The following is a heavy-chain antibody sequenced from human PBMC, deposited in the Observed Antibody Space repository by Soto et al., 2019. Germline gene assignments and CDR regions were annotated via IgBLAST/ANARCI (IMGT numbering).Heavy chain of an antibody. CDR2: INSDGSST. D-gene: IGHD3-9*01. J-gene: IGHJ5*02. V-gene: IGHV3-74*01. CDR1: GVTLSSYW. Sequence: VASERLSGAARGVTLSSYWRHRVRQAPGKGLVWVSRINSDGSSTSYADSVKGRFTISRDNAKNTLYLQMNSLRAEDTAVYYCASVPHGYFDWLAPNNWFDPWGQGTLVTVSS. CDR3: ASVPHGYFDWLAPNNWFDP.